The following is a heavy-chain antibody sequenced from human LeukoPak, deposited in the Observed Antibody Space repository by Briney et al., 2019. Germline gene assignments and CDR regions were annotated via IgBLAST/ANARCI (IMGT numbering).Heavy chain of an antibody. Sequence: PGGSLRLSCAASGFTFKLYWMHWVRQVPGRGPVWVSRINHDGSDTIYADSVRGRFTISRDDAKNTLYLQMNSLRAEDTAVYYCARVPLSGYGFDIWGQGTVVTVSS. CDR2: INHDGSDT. J-gene: IGHJ3*02. V-gene: IGHV3-74*01. CDR3: ARVPLSGYGFDI. CDR1: GFTFKLYW. D-gene: IGHD5-18*01.